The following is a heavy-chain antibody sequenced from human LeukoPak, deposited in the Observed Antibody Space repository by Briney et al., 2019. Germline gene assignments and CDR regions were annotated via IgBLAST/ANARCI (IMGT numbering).Heavy chain of an antibody. CDR3: ASDRGWRTSGYYLYYFEY. Sequence: GGSLRLSCATSGFIFTNYFMSWVRQAPGKGLEWVASIKHDGSEKYYVDSVRGRFTISRDNTMNSLYLQMSSLRAEDTAVYYCASDRGWRTSGYYLYYFEYWGQGTLVTYSS. J-gene: IGHJ4*02. CDR2: IKHDGSEK. V-gene: IGHV3-7*01. CDR1: GFIFTNYF. D-gene: IGHD3-3*01.